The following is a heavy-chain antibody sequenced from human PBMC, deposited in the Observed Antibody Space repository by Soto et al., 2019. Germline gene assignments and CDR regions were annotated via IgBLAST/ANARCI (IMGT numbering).Heavy chain of an antibody. D-gene: IGHD6-13*01. CDR2: IDHSGST. J-gene: IGHJ5*01. CDR1: GGSFSGYY. V-gene: IGHV4-34*01. CDR3: ASSRGFARSWPVSRINNWFDP. Sequence: PSETLSLTCGVHGGSFSGYYWNWIRQSPGKGLEWVGEIDHSGSTNYNPSLKSRVTILVDTSRSQLSLKLSFVTAADTAIYYCASSRGFARSWPVSRINNWFDPWGQGTLVTVSS.